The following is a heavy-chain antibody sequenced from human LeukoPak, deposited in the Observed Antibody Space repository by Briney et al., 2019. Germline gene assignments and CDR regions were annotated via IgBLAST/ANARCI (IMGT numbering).Heavy chain of an antibody. CDR1: GYTFTSYA. CDR3: ASTFGGYGSGRPNPYYYYGMDV. D-gene: IGHD3-10*01. CDR2: INAGNGNT. J-gene: IGHJ6*02. Sequence: VASVKVSCKASGYTFTSYAMHWVRQAPGQRLEWMGWINAGNGNTKYSQKFQGRVTITRDTSASTAYMELSSLRSEDTAVYYCASTFGGYGSGRPNPYYYYGMDVWGQGTTVTVSS. V-gene: IGHV1-3*01.